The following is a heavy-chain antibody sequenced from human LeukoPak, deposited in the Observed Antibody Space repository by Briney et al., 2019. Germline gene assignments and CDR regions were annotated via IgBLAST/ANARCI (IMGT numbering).Heavy chain of an antibody. CDR2: INHSGST. CDR3: ARGLARITILGVTPYFDY. J-gene: IGHJ4*02. D-gene: IGHD3-3*01. Sequence: SETLSLTCAVYGGSFSGYYWSWIRQPPGKGLEWIGEINHSGSTNYNPSLKSRVTISVDTSKNQFSLKLGSVTAADTAVYYCARGLARITILGVTPYFDYWGQGTLVTVSS. CDR1: GGSFSGYY. V-gene: IGHV4-34*01.